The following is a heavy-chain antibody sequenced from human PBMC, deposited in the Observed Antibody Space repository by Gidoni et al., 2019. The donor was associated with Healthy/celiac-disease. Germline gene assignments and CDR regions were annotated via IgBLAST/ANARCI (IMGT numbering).Heavy chain of an antibody. CDR3: ARETTVTDFDY. D-gene: IGHD4-17*01. Sequence: QVPLVQPGAEEKKPGTCVKGSCREVGDTFTSYYMHWVRQAPGQGLEWMGIINPSGGSTSYAQKFQGRVTMTRDTATSTVYMELSSLRSGDTAVYYCARETTVTDFDYWGQGTLVTVSS. V-gene: IGHV1-46*01. CDR2: INPSGGST. CDR1: GDTFTSYY. J-gene: IGHJ4*02.